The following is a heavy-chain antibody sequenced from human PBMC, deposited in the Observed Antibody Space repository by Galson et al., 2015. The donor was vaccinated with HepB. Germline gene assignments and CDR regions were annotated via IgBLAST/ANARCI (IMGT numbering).Heavy chain of an antibody. D-gene: IGHD3-16*01. Sequence: SLRLSCAASGFTFSSYGMHWVRQAPGKGLEWVAFIRYDGSNKYYADSVKGRFTISRDNSKNTLYLQMNSLRAEDTAVYYCAKDRTIMITFGGVETVPDYWGQGTLVTVSS. CDR1: GFTFSSYG. V-gene: IGHV3-30*02. CDR3: AKDRTIMITFGGVETVPDY. J-gene: IGHJ4*02. CDR2: IRYDGSNK.